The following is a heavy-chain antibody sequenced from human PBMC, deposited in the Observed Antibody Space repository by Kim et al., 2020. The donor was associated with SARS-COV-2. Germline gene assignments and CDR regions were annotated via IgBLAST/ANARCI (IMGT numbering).Heavy chain of an antibody. Sequence: TNYADSVKGRFTISRDNAKNSLYLQMSTLRAEDTAVYYCARNGAKFPFDYWGQGTLVTVSS. J-gene: IGHJ4*02. D-gene: IGHD2-8*01. V-gene: IGHV3-11*03. CDR2: T. CDR3: ARNGAKFPFDY.